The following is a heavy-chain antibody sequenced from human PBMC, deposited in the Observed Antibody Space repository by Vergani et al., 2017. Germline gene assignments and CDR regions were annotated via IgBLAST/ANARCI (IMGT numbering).Heavy chain of an antibody. D-gene: IGHD3-10*01. V-gene: IGHV3-21*01. CDR1: GFTFSSYA. Sequence: EVQLLESGGGLVQPGGSLRLSCAASGFTFSSYAMSWVRQAPGKGLEWVSSISSSSSYIYYADSVKGRFTISRDNATNSLYLQMNSLRAEDTAVYYCAGDSALLWFGELSHMDYWGQGTLVTVSS. CDR3: AGDSALLWFGELSHMDY. J-gene: IGHJ4*02. CDR2: ISSSSSYI.